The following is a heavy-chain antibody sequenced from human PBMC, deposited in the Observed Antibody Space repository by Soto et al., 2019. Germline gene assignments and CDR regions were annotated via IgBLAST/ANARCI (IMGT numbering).Heavy chain of an antibody. Sequence: EVQLVETGGGLVQAGGFLRLSCAASGFTFSGHGMHWVRQAAGESLEWVSVIGTSGHAFYADSVKGRFTITREDAKNSVYLQMNSLRDGDTAVYYCARGGGFGEQYSDAFDIWGQGTMVTVSS. CDR3: ARGGGFGEQYSDAFDI. J-gene: IGHJ3*02. V-gene: IGHV3-13*01. CDR1: GFTFSGHG. D-gene: IGHD3-10*01. CDR2: IGTSGHA.